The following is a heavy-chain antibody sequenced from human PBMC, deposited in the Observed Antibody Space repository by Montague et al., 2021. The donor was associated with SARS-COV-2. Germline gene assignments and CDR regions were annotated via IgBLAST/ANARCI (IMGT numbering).Heavy chain of an antibody. Sequence: SETLSLTCTVSGGSISSSSNYWGWIRQPPGKGLEWFGNIYYSGSTYYNPSLKSRVTISVDTSKNQSSLKLSSVTAADTAVYYCARLNVNITFFGVVSSRFFDYWGQGTMVTVSS. CDR1: GGSISSSSNY. J-gene: IGHJ4*02. D-gene: IGHD3-3*01. CDR3: ARLNVNITFFGVVSSRFFDY. CDR2: IYYSGST. V-gene: IGHV4-39*01.